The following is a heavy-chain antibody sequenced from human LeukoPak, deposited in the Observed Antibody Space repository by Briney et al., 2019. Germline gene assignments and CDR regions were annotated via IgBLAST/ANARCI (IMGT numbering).Heavy chain of an antibody. Sequence: SETLSLTCAVYGGSFSGYYWSWIRQPPGKGLEWIGEINHSGSTNYNPSLKSRVTISVDTSKNQFSLKLSSVTAADTAVYYCARHLDCSSTSCYIGSWFDPWGQGTLVTVSS. J-gene: IGHJ5*02. CDR2: INHSGST. CDR3: ARHLDCSSTSCYIGSWFDP. V-gene: IGHV4-34*01. D-gene: IGHD2-2*02. CDR1: GGSFSGYY.